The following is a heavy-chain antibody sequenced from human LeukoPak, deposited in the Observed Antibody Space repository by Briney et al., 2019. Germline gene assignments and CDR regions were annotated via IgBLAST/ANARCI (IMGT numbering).Heavy chain of an antibody. CDR2: IRYDGSNK. D-gene: IGHD1-26*01. J-gene: IGHJ4*02. CDR3: AKDHGGATDY. CDR1: GFTFGSYG. V-gene: IGHV3-30*02. Sequence: PGGSLRLSCAASGFTFGSYGMHWVRQAPGKGLEWVAFIRYDGSNKYYADSVKGRFAISRDNSKNTLYLQMNSLRAEDTAVYYCAKDHGGATDYWGQGTLVTVSS.